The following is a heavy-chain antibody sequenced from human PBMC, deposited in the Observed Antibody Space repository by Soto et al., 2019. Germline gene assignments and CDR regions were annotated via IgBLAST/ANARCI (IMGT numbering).Heavy chain of an antibody. Sequence: QVQLQESGPGLVKPSETLSLTCTVSGGSISSFYWSWIRQPPGKGLEWIGYINYSWSSNHNPSLKSRVTISVDTSKNQFALKLTSETAADTAIYYCARTLTTLTTPYFDYWGRGTLVTVSS. CDR1: GGSISSFY. V-gene: IGHV4-59*01. CDR3: ARTLTTLTTPYFDY. D-gene: IGHD4-17*01. CDR2: INYSWSS. J-gene: IGHJ4*02.